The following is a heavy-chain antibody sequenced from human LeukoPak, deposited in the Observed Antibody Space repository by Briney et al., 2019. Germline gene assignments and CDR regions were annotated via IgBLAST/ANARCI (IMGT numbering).Heavy chain of an antibody. CDR1: GFTFSNAW. J-gene: IGHJ6*04. CDR2: IKSKTDGGTT. D-gene: IGHD3-3*01. Sequence: GGSLRLSCAASGFTFSNAWMSWVRQAPGKGLEWVGRIKSKTDGGTTDYAAPVKGRFTISRDDSKNTLYLQMNSLKTEDTAVYYCTTAFTIFGWEDVWGKGTTVTISS. V-gene: IGHV3-15*01. CDR3: TTAFTIFGWEDV.